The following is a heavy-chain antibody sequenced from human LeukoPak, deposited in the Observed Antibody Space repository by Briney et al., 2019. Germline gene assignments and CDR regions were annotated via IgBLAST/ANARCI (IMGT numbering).Heavy chain of an antibody. J-gene: IGHJ4*02. CDR3: ARAALEWELLFPYFDY. D-gene: IGHD1-26*01. V-gene: IGHV1-2*02. CDR1: GYTFTGYY. Sequence: GASVKVSCKASGYTFTGYYMHWVRQAPGQGLEWMGWINPNSGGTNYAQKFQGRVTMTRDTSISTAYMELSRLRSDDTAVYYCARAALEWELLFPYFDYWGQGTLVTVSS. CDR2: INPNSGGT.